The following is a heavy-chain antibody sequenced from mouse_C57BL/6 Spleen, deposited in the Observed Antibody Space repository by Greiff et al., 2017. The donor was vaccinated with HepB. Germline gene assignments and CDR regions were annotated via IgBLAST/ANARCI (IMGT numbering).Heavy chain of an antibody. CDR2: IDPETGGT. V-gene: IGHV1-15*01. D-gene: IGHD2-4*01. CDR3: TRSDYDYDGGYFDY. CDR1: GYTFTDYE. Sequence: QVQLQQSGAELVRPGASVTLSCKASGYTFTDYEMHWVKQTPVHGLEWIGAIDPETGGTAYNQKFKGKAILTADKSSSTAYMELRSLTSEDSAVYYCTRSDYDYDGGYFDYWGQGTTLTVSS. J-gene: IGHJ2*01.